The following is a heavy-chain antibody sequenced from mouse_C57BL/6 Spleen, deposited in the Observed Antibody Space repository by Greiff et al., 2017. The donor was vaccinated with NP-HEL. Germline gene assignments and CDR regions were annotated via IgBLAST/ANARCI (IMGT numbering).Heavy chain of an antibody. V-gene: IGHV1-61*01. Sequence: QVQLQQPGAELVRPGSSVKLSCKASGYTFTSYWMDWVKQRPGQGLEWIGNIYPSDSETHYNQKFKDKATLTVDKSSSTAYMQLSSLTSEDSAVYYCAREGDYWYFDVWGTGTTVTDSS. J-gene: IGHJ1*03. CDR3: AREGDYWYFDV. CDR1: GYTFTSYW. CDR2: IYPSDSET.